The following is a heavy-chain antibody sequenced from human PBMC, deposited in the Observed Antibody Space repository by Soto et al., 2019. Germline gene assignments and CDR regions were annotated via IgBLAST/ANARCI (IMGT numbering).Heavy chain of an antibody. J-gene: IGHJ4*02. Sequence: SETLSLTCTVSGGSISSSSYYWGWIRQPPGKGLEWIGSIYYSGSTYYNPSLKSRVTISVDTSKNQFSLKLSSVTAADTAVYYCARNLPTSSGWSGRLRPFDYWGQGTLVTVSS. CDR1: GGSISSSSYY. CDR2: IYYSGST. CDR3: ARNLPTSSGWSGRLRPFDY. D-gene: IGHD6-19*01. V-gene: IGHV4-39*01.